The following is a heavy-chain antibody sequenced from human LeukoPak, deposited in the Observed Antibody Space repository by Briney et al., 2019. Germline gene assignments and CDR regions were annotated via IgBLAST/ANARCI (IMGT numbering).Heavy chain of an antibody. D-gene: IGHD6-13*01. V-gene: IGHV3-74*01. J-gene: IGHJ3*02. CDR1: GFTFSSYS. Sequence: AGGSLRLSCAASGFTFSSYSMNWVRQAPGKGLVWVSRINSDGSSTSYADSVKGRFTISRDNAKNTLYLQMNSLRAEDTAVYYCAREAASSSWYGGDAFDIWGQGTMVTVSS. CDR3: AREAASSSWYGGDAFDI. CDR2: INSDGSST.